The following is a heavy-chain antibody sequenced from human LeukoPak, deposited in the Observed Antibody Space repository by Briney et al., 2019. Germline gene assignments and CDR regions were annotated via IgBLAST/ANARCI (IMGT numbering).Heavy chain of an antibody. J-gene: IGHJ6*02. D-gene: IGHD3-3*01. CDR3: ARSTYYDFWSGPGQYGMDV. Sequence: SVKVSCKASGGTFSSYAISWVRQAPGQGLEWMGGIIPIFGTANYAQKFQGRVTITADESTSTAYMELSSLRSEDTAVYYCARSTYYDFWSGPGQYGMDVWGQGTTVTVSS. V-gene: IGHV1-69*13. CDR2: IIPIFGTA. CDR1: GGTFSSYA.